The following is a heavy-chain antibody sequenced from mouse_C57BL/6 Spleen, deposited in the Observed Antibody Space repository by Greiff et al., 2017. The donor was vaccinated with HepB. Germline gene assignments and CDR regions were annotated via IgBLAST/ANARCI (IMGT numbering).Heavy chain of an antibody. D-gene: IGHD3-2*02. Sequence: VQLQQPGTELVKPGASVKLSCKASGYTFTSYWMHWVKQRPGQGLEWIGNINPSNGGTNYNEKFKSKATLTVDKSSSTAYMQLSSLTSEDSAVDYCARSGSSGYLFAYWGQGTLVTVSA. J-gene: IGHJ3*01. CDR3: ARSGSSGYLFAY. CDR1: GYTFTSYW. CDR2: INPSNGGT. V-gene: IGHV1-53*01.